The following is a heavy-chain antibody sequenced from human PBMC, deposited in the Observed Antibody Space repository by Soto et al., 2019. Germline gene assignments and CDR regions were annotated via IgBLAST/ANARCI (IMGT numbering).Heavy chain of an antibody. CDR1: GYPFTSYG. CDR2: ISAYNGNT. CDR3: ARDRNAGGSCHY. V-gene: IGHV1-18*01. D-gene: IGHD2-15*01. J-gene: IGHJ4*02. Sequence: ASVKVSCKASGYPFTSYGISWVRQAPGQGLEWMGWISAYNGNTNYAQKLQGRVTMTTDTSTSTAYMELRSLRSDDTAVYYCARDRNAGGSCHYWGQGTLVTVSS.